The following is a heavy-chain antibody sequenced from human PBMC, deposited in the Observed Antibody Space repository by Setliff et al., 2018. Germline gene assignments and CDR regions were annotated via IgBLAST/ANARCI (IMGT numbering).Heavy chain of an antibody. V-gene: IGHV1-18*01. Sequence: ASVKVSCKASGYIFTSYGFSWVRQAPGQGLEWMGWISTYNGKTNYAQKFQGRVTMTTDTSTSTAYMELRSLRSDDTAVYYCAREGVDSRSSTDYRYYMDVWGKGTKVTVSS. CDR2: ISTYNGKT. J-gene: IGHJ6*03. CDR3: AREGVDSRSSTDYRYYMDV. D-gene: IGHD3-22*01. CDR1: GYIFTSYG.